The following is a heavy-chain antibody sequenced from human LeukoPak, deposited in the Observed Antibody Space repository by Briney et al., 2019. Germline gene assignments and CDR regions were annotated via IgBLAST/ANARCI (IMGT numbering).Heavy chain of an antibody. D-gene: IGHD2-21*02. J-gene: IGHJ4*02. CDR1: GGSISSSSYY. Sequence: SETLSLTCTVSGGSISSSSYYWGWIRQPPGKGLEWIGSIYYSGSTNYNPSLKSRVTISVDTSKNQFSLKLSSVTAADTAVYYCARGEVGLRFDYWGQGTLVTVSS. V-gene: IGHV4-39*07. CDR3: ARGEVGLRFDY. CDR2: IYYSGST.